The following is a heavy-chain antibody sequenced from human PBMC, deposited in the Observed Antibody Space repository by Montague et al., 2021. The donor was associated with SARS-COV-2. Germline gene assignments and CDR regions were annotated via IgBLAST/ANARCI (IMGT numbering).Heavy chain of an antibody. D-gene: IGHD5/OR15-5a*01. V-gene: IGHV3-74*01. CDR1: GFTFSTSW. Sequence: SLRLSCAASGFTFSTSWMHWVRQAPGKGLVWVSHINSDGSGTGYADSVKGRFTISRDNAKNTLFLQTNSLRAEDTAVYFCARDVSYAMAAWGQGTTVTVSS. CDR3: ARDVSYAMAA. J-gene: IGHJ6*02. CDR2: INSDGSGT.